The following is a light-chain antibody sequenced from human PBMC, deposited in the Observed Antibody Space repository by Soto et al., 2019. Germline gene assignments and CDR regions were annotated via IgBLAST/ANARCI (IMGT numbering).Light chain of an antibody. Sequence: DIHMTQSLSTLSASVGDSVTITCRASERISSWLAWYQQKPGKVPQLLIYDASTLESGVPSRFSGSGFGTEFTLTISRLQPADVATYYCQQYNSYLPYTFGQGTKVDIK. CDR2: DAS. CDR3: QQYNSYLPYT. J-gene: IGKJ2*01. CDR1: ERISSW. V-gene: IGKV1-5*01.